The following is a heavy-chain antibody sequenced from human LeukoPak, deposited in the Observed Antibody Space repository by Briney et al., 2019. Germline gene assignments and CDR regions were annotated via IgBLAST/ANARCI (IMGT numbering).Heavy chain of an antibody. Sequence: PSETLSLTCTVSGGSITSYYWSWIRQPPGKGLEWIGYIYYSGSTNYNPSLKSQVTISVDTSKNQFSLKLSSVTAADTAVYYCARVGSYVPRFDIWGQGTMVTVSS. CDR3: ARVGSYVPRFDI. V-gene: IGHV4-59*01. CDR1: GGSITSYY. J-gene: IGHJ3*02. D-gene: IGHD3-10*01. CDR2: IYYSGST.